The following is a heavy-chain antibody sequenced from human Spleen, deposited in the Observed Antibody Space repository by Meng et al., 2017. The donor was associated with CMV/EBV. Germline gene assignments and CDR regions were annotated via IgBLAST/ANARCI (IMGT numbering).Heavy chain of an antibody. CDR2: ISAYNGNT. CDR3: AREDRASGSYYNYYYGMDV. Sequence: ASVKVSCKASGYTFVNCGISWVRQAPGQGLEWMGWISAYNGNTNHAQRSQGRVTMTTDTSTSTAYMELRSLRSDDTAVYYCAREDRASGSYYNYYYGMDVWGQGTTVTVSS. V-gene: IGHV1-18*01. CDR1: GYTFVNCG. J-gene: IGHJ6*02. D-gene: IGHD1-26*01.